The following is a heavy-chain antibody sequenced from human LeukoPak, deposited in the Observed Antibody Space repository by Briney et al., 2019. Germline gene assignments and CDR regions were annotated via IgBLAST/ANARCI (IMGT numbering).Heavy chain of an antibody. CDR3: AREDYYFDSGGYSGYYFDY. D-gene: IGHD3-22*01. J-gene: IGHJ4*02. CDR2: ISGSGTTV. CDR1: GFSFKTYD. Sequence: GGSLRLSCAASGFSFKTYDMNWVRQGPGKGLEWVSYISGSGTTVYYADSVKGRFTIPRDSAKSSLYLQMNSLRVDDTAVYYCAREDYYFDSGGYSGYYFDYWGQGALVTVSS. V-gene: IGHV3-48*03.